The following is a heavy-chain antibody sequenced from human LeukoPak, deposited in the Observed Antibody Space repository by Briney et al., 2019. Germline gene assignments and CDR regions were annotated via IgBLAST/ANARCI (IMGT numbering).Heavy chain of an antibody. CDR3: ARDGYEWVGATELAFDY. J-gene: IGHJ4*02. Sequence: GGSLRLSCAASGFTFSSYSMNWVRQAPGKGLEWVSYISSSSSTIYYADSVKGRFTISRDNAKNSLYLQMNSLRAEDTAVYYCARDGYEWVGATELAFDYWGQGTLVTVSS. D-gene: IGHD1-26*01. CDR2: ISSSSSTI. CDR1: GFTFSSYS. V-gene: IGHV3-48*01.